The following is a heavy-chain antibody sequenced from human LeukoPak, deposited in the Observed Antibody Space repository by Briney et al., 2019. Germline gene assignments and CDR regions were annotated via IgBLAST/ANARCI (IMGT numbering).Heavy chain of an antibody. CDR1: GFTVSSNY. CDR3: ARDYYDSSGYYTSS. CDR2: IDSGGST. D-gene: IGHD3-22*01. Sequence: GGSLRLSCAASGFTVSSNYMSWVRQAPGKGLEWVSVIDSGGSTYYADSVKGRFTISRDNSKNTLYLQMNSLRAEDTAVYYCARDYYDSSGYYTSSWGQGTLVTVSS. V-gene: IGHV3-53*01. J-gene: IGHJ5*02.